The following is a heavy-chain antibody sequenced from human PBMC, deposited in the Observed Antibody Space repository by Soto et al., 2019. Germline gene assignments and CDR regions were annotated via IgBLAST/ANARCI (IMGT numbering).Heavy chain of an antibody. J-gene: IGHJ6*04. CDR3: ESSIAADEKREV. CDR2: INHSGST. D-gene: IGHD6-6*01. CDR1: GGSFSGYY. Sequence: PSETLSLTCAVYGGSFSGYYWSWIRQPPGKGLEWIGEINHSGSTNYNPSLKSRVTISVDTSKNQFSLKLSSVTAADTAVYYCESSIAADEKREVGGKGTRFTVSS. V-gene: IGHV4-34*01.